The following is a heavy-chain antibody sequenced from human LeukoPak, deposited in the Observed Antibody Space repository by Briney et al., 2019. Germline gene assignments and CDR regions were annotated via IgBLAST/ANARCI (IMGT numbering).Heavy chain of an antibody. Sequence: GASVKVSCKVSGYTLTELPMHWVRQAPGKGLEWMGGFDPEDGETIYAQKFQGRVTMTEDTSTDTAYMELSSLRSEDTAVYYCATRDDYGDYYFDYWGQGTLVTVSS. D-gene: IGHD4-17*01. CDR1: GYTLTELP. CDR3: ATRDDYGDYYFDY. CDR2: FDPEDGET. V-gene: IGHV1-24*01. J-gene: IGHJ4*02.